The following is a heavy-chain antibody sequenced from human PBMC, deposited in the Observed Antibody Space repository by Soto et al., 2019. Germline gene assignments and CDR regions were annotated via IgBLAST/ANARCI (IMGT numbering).Heavy chain of an antibody. CDR3: AKGCGTYCYYSDY. CDR1: GFTFSSYG. D-gene: IGHD2-21*01. V-gene: IGHV3-30*18. CDR2: ISNDGSDK. J-gene: IGHJ4*02. Sequence: GGSLRLSCAASGFTFSSYGMHWVRQAPGKGLEWVAIISNDGSDKNYADSVKGRYTISRDNSKNTLYLQMNSLRAEDTAIYYCAKGCGTYCYYSDYWGQGTLVTVSS.